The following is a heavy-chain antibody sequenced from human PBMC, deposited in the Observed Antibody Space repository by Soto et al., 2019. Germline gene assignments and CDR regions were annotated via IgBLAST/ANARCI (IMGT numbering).Heavy chain of an antibody. CDR3: AGLFPETGTTSGSDY. D-gene: IGHD1-7*01. CDR1: GYTFTSYY. J-gene: IGHJ4*02. Sequence: ASVKVSCTASGYTFTSYYMHWVRQAPGQGLEWMGIINPSGGSTSYAQKFQGRVTMTRDTSTSTVYMELSSLRSEDTAVYYCAGLFPETGTTSGSDYWGQETLVTVSS. CDR2: INPSGGST. V-gene: IGHV1-46*03.